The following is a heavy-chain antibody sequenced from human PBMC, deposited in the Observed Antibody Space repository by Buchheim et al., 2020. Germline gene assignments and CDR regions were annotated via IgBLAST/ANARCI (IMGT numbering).Heavy chain of an antibody. J-gene: IGHJ1*01. CDR1: GFTFSGYE. CDR2: ISASGGST. CDR3: ATDPHYPSGSY. Sequence: EVFLVESGGGLVQPGGSLRLSCAASGFTFSGYEMNWVRQAPGKGLECIAYISASGGSTYYVDSVRGRFTLSRDTAKNSLYLQMNSLRVEDTAVYYCATDPHYPSGSYWGRGTL. V-gene: IGHV3-48*03. D-gene: IGHD3-10*01.